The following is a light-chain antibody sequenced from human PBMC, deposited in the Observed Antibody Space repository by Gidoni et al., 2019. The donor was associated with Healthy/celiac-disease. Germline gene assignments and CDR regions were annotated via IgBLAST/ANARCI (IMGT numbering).Light chain of an antibody. Sequence: EIVLTQSPATLSLSPGERATLSCRASQSVSSYLAWYQQKPGQAPRLLIYDASNRATGIPARFSGSGSGTDFTLTISSLEPEDFAVYYCQQRSNWPLELTXXXXTKXEIK. CDR2: DAS. J-gene: IGKJ4*01. V-gene: IGKV3-11*01. CDR3: QQRSNWPLELT. CDR1: QSVSSY.